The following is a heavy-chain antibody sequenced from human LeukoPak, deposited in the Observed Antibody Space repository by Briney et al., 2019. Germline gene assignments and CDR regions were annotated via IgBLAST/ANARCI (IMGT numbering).Heavy chain of an antibody. V-gene: IGHV4-4*07. CDR3: ARYGSGSYYPRSYYYGMDV. J-gene: IGHJ6*02. CDR2: IYTSGST. D-gene: IGHD3-10*01. Sequence: PSETLSLTCTVSGGSISSYYWSWLRQPAGKGLEWIGRIYTSGSTNYNPSLKSRVTMSVDTSKNQFSLKLSSVTAADTAVYYCARYGSGSYYPRSYYYGMDVWGQGTTVTVSS. CDR1: GGSISSYY.